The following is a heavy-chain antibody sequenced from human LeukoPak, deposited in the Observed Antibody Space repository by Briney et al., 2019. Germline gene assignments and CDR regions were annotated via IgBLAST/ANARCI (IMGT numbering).Heavy chain of an antibody. D-gene: IGHD2-21*01. CDR3: AKEEGHTLADY. V-gene: IGHV3-30*02. CDR1: GFTFSSYG. Sequence: GGSLRLSCITSGFTFSSYGMHWVRQAPGKRLEWVAFMRYDGNNKYYADSVKGRFTISRDNSKNTLYLQMNSLRSEDTAMYYCAKEEGHTLADYWGQGTMVTVSS. J-gene: IGHJ4*02. CDR2: MRYDGNNK.